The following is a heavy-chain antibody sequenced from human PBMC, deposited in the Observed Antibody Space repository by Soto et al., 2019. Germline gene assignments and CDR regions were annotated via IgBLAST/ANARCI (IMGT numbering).Heavy chain of an antibody. J-gene: IGHJ5*02. CDR1: GFTFSSYD. CDR3: ARGRFTMVRGVMTVSFDP. V-gene: IGHV3-13*01. Sequence: LRLSCAASGFTFSSYDMHWVRQATGKGLEWVSAIGTAGDTYYPGSVKGRFTISRENAKNSLYLQMNSLRAGDTAVYYCARGRFTMVRGVMTVSFDPWGQGTLVTVSS. CDR2: IGTAGDT. D-gene: IGHD3-10*01.